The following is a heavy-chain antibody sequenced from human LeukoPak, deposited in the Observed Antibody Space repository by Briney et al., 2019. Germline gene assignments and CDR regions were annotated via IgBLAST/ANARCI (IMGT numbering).Heavy chain of an antibody. Sequence: PGGSLRLPCATSGFTLSSYSMNWVRQAPGKGLEWISYISSGSTTIYYADSAKGRFTISRDNAKNSLYLQMNSLRAEDTAVYYCARDVEQWLVRVYYFDYWGQGTLVTVSS. CDR2: ISSGSTTI. V-gene: IGHV3-48*01. CDR3: ARDVEQWLVRVYYFDY. CDR1: GFTLSSYS. D-gene: IGHD6-19*01. J-gene: IGHJ4*02.